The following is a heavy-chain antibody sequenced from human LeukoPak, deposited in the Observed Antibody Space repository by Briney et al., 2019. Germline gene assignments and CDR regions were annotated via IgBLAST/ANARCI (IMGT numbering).Heavy chain of an antibody. J-gene: IGHJ4*02. CDR2: IWYDGSNK. CDR3: AAGGGNFDY. Sequence: GGSPRLSCAASGFTFSSYGMHWVRQVPGKGLEWVAVIWYDGSNKYYADSVKGRFTISRDNSKNTLYLQMNSLRAEDTAVYYCAAGGGNFDYWGQGTLVTVSS. CDR1: GFTFSSYG. V-gene: IGHV3-33*08. D-gene: IGHD3-16*01.